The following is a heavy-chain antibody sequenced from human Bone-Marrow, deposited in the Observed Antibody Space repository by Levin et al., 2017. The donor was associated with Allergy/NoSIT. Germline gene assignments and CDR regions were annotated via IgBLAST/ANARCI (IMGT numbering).Heavy chain of an antibody. CDR1: GFTFGDYA. CDR2: ISWNSGSL. V-gene: IGHV3-9*01. D-gene: IGHD3-22*01. J-gene: IGHJ5*02. CDR3: TKDSHYYSDSIDDWFDP. Sequence: GGSLRLSCAASGFTFGDYAMHWVRQVPGKGLEWVSGISWNSGSLGYAESVKGRLTISRDNAKNSLYLQMSSLRPEDTALYLCTKDSHYYSDSIDDWFDPWGQGTLVTVSS.